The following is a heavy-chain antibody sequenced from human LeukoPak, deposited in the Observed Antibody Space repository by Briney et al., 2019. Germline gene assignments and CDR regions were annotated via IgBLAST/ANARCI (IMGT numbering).Heavy chain of an antibody. V-gene: IGHV4-59*08. Sequence: PSETLSLTCTVSGGSISSYYWSWIRQPPGKGLEWIGYIYYSGSTNYNPSLKSRVTISVDTSKNQFSLKLSSVTAADTAVYYCARHKMVRGVIRAYFDYWGQGTLVTVSS. CDR3: ARHKMVRGVIRAYFDY. D-gene: IGHD3-10*01. J-gene: IGHJ4*02. CDR2: IYYSGST. CDR1: GGSISSYY.